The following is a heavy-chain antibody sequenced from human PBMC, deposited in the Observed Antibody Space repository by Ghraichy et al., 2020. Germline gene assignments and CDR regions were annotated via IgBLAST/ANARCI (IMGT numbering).Heavy chain of an antibody. D-gene: IGHD4-17*01. V-gene: IGHV3-23*01. CDR3: VKGSHGGWKTRVTTLDY. CDR2: LSSSGDYT. Sequence: GGSLRLSCAASGFTFSSYAMNWVRQAPGKGLEWVSTLSSSGDYTYYADSLKGRFTISRDNSKNTLYLQMNSLRAEDTALYYCVKGSHGGWKTRVTTLDYWGQGTLVTVSS. CDR1: GFTFSSYA. J-gene: IGHJ4*02.